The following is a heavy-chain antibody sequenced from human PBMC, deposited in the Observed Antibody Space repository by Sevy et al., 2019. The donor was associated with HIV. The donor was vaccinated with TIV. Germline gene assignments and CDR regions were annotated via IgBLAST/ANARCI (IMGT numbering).Heavy chain of an antibody. J-gene: IGHJ4*02. Sequence: ASVKVSCKASRYNFNAFYIHWVRQAPGQGLEWMGWINPYSGGTNYAQKFQGRVTMTTDTSISVAYMELSRLTSGDTAVYYCARDRFYGGDSVTFAGDYWGQGTLVTVSS. V-gene: IGHV1-2*02. CDR1: RYNFNAFY. D-gene: IGHD2-21*02. CDR2: INPYSGGT. CDR3: ARDRFYGGDSVTFAGDY.